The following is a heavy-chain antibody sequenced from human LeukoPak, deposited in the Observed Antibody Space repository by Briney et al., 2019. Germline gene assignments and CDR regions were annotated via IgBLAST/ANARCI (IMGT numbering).Heavy chain of an antibody. CDR1: GYTFTSYG. D-gene: IGHD5-12*01. CDR3: ARDGVRDIVATFEFGIGPMVRVYYMDV. CDR2: ISAYNGNT. Sequence: ASVEVSCKASGYTFTSYGISWVRQAPGQGLEWMGWISAYNGNTNYAQKLQGRVTMTTDTSTSTAYMELRSLRSDDTAVYYCARDGVRDIVATFEFGIGPMVRVYYMDVWGKGTTVTVSS. J-gene: IGHJ6*03. V-gene: IGHV1-18*01.